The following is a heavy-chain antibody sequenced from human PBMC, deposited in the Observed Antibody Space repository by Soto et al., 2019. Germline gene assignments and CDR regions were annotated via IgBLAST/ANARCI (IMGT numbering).Heavy chain of an antibody. Sequence: QVQLVQSGAEVKKPGSSVKVSCKASGGTFSSYTISWVRQAPGQGLEWMGRIIPILGIANYAQKFQGRVTITADKSTSTAYMELSSLRSDDTAVYYCARDYGDYLDAFDIWGQGTMVTVSS. CDR3: ARDYGDYLDAFDI. CDR1: GGTFSSYT. V-gene: IGHV1-69*08. D-gene: IGHD4-17*01. CDR2: IIPILGIA. J-gene: IGHJ3*02.